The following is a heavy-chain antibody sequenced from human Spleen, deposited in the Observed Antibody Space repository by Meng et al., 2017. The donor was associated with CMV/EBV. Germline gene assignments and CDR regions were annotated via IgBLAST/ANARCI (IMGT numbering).Heavy chain of an antibody. J-gene: IGHJ2*01. Sequence: GSLRLSCTVSGGSISSSSYYWGWIRQPPGKGLEWIGSIYYSGSTYYNPSLKSRVTISVDTSKNQFSLKLSSVTAADTAVYYCARRCIAARPDWYFDLWGRGTLVTVSS. D-gene: IGHD6-6*01. CDR3: ARRCIAARPDWYFDL. CDR1: GGSISSSSYY. CDR2: IYYSGST. V-gene: IGHV4-39*01.